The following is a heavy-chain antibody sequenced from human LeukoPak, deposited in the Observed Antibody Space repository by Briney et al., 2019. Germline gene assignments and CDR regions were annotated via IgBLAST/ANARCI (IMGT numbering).Heavy chain of an antibody. D-gene: IGHD2-21*01. V-gene: IGHV3-23*01. Sequence: SGGSLRLSCAASGFFFSTYTMSSVRQAPGKGLEWVSSIYGDSGRGRTFYADSVKGRFTISRDNSKSTLYLQIDSLRAEDTAVYFCAKDRVPDNMWTFDIWGQGTMVTVSS. CDR2: IYGDSGRGRT. CDR3: AKDRVPDNMWTFDI. J-gene: IGHJ3*02. CDR1: GFFFSTYT.